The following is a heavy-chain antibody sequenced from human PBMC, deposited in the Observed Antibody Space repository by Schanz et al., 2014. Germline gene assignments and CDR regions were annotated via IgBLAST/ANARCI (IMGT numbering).Heavy chain of an antibody. Sequence: VQLVESGGALVQPGGSLRLSCSASGFSFSDYGMHWVRQAPGRGLEWVAVISYHGSERYYADSVKGRFTISRDNSKNTLYLQMNSLRTEDTAVYFCAKSYDTSGYSGFDYWGQGTLVTVSS. V-gene: IGHV3-30*18. CDR1: GFSFSDYG. D-gene: IGHD3-22*01. CDR2: ISYHGSER. J-gene: IGHJ4*02. CDR3: AKSYDTSGYSGFDY.